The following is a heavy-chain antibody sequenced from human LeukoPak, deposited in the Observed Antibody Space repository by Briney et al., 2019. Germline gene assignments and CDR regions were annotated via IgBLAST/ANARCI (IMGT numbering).Heavy chain of an antibody. CDR2: IVGSGYSA. D-gene: IGHD3-16*02. CDR1: GFTFSRYA. CDR3: AKDFGYDYVWGSYRLVDY. V-gene: IGHV3-23*01. J-gene: IGHJ4*02. Sequence: GGSLRLSCEASGFTFSRYAMSWVRQAPGKGLDWVSVIVGSGYSAYYADSVKGRFTISRDNSKNTLYLQMNSLRAEDTAVYYCAKDFGYDYVWGSYRLVDYWGQGTLVTVSS.